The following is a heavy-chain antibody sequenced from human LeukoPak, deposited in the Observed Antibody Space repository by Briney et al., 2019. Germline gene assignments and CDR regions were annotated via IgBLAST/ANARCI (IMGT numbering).Heavy chain of an antibody. CDR2: IYTSGSN. V-gene: IGHV4-4*07. CDR1: GGSISSYY. CDR3: ARYCSGGSCWEYDAFDI. D-gene: IGHD2-15*01. J-gene: IGHJ3*02. Sequence: PSETLSLTCTVSGGSISSYYWSWIRQPAGKGLEWIGRIYTSGSNNYNPSLKRRVTMSVDTSKNQFSLRLSSVTAADTAVYYCARYCSGGSCWEYDAFDIWGQGTMVTVSS.